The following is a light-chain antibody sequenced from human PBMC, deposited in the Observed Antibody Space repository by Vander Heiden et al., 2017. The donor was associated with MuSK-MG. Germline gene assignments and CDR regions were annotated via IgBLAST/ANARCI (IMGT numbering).Light chain of an antibody. CDR1: SSNIGAGKN. CDR2: GNS. Sequence: HSVLTQPPLVSGAPRQRVTITCTGSSSNIGAGKNVHWYQQLPGTAPNLLIYGNSNRASGVPDRFSGSKSGTSASLASTGLQAEDEADYYCQSYDSSLSGSVFGGGTKRTVL. J-gene: IGLJ2*01. CDR3: QSYDSSLSGSV. V-gene: IGLV1-40*01.